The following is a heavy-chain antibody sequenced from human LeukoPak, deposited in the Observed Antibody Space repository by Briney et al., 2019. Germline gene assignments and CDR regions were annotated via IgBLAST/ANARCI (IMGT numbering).Heavy chain of an antibody. CDR3: TTEYYDFWSGPEAFDI. V-gene: IGHV3-15*01. Sequence: GGSLRLSCAASGFTFSNAWMSWVRQAPGKGLEWVGRIKSKTDGGTTDYAAPVKGRFTISRDDSKNTLYLQMNSLKTEDTAVYYCTTEYYDFWSGPEAFDIWGQGTMVTVSS. CDR1: GFTFSNAW. D-gene: IGHD3-3*01. J-gene: IGHJ3*02. CDR2: IKSKTDGGTT.